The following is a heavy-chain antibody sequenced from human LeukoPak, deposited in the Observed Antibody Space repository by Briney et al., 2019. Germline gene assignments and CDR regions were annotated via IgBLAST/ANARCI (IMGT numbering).Heavy chain of an antibody. Sequence: ASVKVSCKASGYTFTSYAMHWVRQAPGQRLEWMGWINAGNGNTKYSQKFQGRVTITRDTSASTAYMELSSLRSEDTAVYYCARVTSMVRGVTYYFDYWGQGTLVTVSS. CDR2: INAGNGNT. CDR1: GYTFTSYA. D-gene: IGHD3-10*01. CDR3: ARVTSMVRGVTYYFDY. V-gene: IGHV1-3*01. J-gene: IGHJ4*02.